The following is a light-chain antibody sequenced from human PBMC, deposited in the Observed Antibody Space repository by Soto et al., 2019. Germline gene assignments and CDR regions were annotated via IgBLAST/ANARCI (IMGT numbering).Light chain of an antibody. J-gene: IGKJ1*01. CDR2: DAS. CDR3: QQYNTYST. Sequence: DIPMTQSPSTLSASVGDRVTITCRASQSIGSWLAWYQQRVGGAPHLLIYDASKLESGVPSRFSGSGSGTEFPLTISSLQPDDFATYYCQQYNTYSTFGQGTKVEI. V-gene: IGKV1-5*01. CDR1: QSIGSW.